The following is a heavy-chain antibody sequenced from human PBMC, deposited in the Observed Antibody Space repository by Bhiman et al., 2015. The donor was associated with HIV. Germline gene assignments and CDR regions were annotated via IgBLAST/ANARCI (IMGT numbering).Heavy chain of an antibody. V-gene: IGHV3-48*01. Sequence: EVQLVESGGGLVQPGGSLRLSCAASRFTFSRYSMNWVRQAPGKGLAWVSYISSSNTTIYYADSVKGRFTISRDNAKNLLYLQMNSLRVEDTAVYYCARGASGELRAGLDFWGQGTLVTVSS. CDR1: RFTFSRYS. D-gene: IGHD1-26*01. J-gene: IGHJ4*02. CDR3: ARGASGELRAGLDF. CDR2: ISSSNTTI.